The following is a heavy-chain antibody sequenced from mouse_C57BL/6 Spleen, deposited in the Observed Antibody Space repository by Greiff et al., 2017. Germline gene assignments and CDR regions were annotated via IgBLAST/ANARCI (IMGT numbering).Heavy chain of an antibody. CDR2: IYPSDSET. CDR1: GYTFTSYW. D-gene: IGHD1-1*01. Sequence: QVQLQQPGAELVRPGSSVKLSCKASGYTFTSYWMDWVKQRPGQGLEWIGNIYPSDSETHYNQKFKDKATLTGDKSSSTAYMPLSSLTSEDSAVYYCAREHGSSSYAMDYWGQGTSVTVSS. CDR3: AREHGSSSYAMDY. V-gene: IGHV1-61*01. J-gene: IGHJ4*01.